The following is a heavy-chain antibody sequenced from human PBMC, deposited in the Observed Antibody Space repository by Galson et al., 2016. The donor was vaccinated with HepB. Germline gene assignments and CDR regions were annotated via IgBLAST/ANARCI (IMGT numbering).Heavy chain of an antibody. CDR2: ISVYNGNT. D-gene: IGHD5-18*01. V-gene: IGHV1-18*01. J-gene: IGHJ6*02. CDR3: ARALLDTRRNDYYYYGMDV. Sequence: SVKVSCKASGYTFSSYGISWVRQAPGQGLEWMGWISVYNGNTNYAQKVQGRVTMTADTSTSTAYMELRSLRSDDTAVYFCARALLDTRRNDYYYYGMDVWGQGSTVTVSS. CDR1: GYTFSSYG.